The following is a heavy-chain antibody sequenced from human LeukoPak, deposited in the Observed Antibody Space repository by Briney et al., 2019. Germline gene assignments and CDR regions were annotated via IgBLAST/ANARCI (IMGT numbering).Heavy chain of an antibody. J-gene: IGHJ4*02. D-gene: IGHD5-24*01. Sequence: GGSLRLSCAASGFTVSSNYMSWVRQAPEKGLEWVSVIYSGGGTKYADSVKGIFTISRDNSKNTLYLQMNSLRAEDTAVYYCARDLAGYNSFDYWGQGTLVTVSS. CDR2: IYSGGGT. V-gene: IGHV3-66*01. CDR3: ARDLAGYNSFDY. CDR1: GFTVSSNY.